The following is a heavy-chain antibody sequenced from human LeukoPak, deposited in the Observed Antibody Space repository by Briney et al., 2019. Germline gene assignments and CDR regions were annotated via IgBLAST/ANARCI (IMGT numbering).Heavy chain of an antibody. Sequence: GGSLRLSCAASGFTFSNYAMTWVRQAPGKGLEWVSSISNSGGNTYYADSVKGRFTISRDNSKNTVDLQMNSLRAEDTAVYYCGKGLVTAIDYWGQGILVTVSS. CDR1: GFTFSNYA. V-gene: IGHV3-23*01. CDR3: GKGLVTAIDY. CDR2: ISNSGGNT. J-gene: IGHJ4*02. D-gene: IGHD2-21*02.